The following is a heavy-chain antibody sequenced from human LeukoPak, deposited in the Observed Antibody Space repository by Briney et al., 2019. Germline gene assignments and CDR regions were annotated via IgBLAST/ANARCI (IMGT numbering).Heavy chain of an antibody. CDR2: IYPRDGST. Sequence: ASVNVSCTASGYTFTSNYIHWVRQAPGQGLEWMGMIYPRDGSTSYAQKFQGRVTVTRDTSTSTVHMELSGLRSEDTAVYYCARDQEGFDYWGQGTLVTVSS. V-gene: IGHV1-46*01. CDR1: GYTFTSNY. CDR3: ARDQEGFDY. J-gene: IGHJ4*02.